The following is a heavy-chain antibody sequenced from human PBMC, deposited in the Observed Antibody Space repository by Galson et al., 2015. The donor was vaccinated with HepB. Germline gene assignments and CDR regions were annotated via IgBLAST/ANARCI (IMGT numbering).Heavy chain of an antibody. CDR1: GYSFTSYW. D-gene: IGHD3-9*01. Sequence: QSGAEVKKPGESLKISCKGSGYSFTSYWIGWVRQMPGKGLEWMGIISPSDSQTLYSPSFQGQVTISVDKSISTVFLQWSSLRASDTAMYYCAKRASDLLTEDWSDPWGQGTLVTVSS. V-gene: IGHV5-51*01. J-gene: IGHJ5*02. CDR3: AKRASDLLTEDWSDP. CDR2: ISPSDSQT.